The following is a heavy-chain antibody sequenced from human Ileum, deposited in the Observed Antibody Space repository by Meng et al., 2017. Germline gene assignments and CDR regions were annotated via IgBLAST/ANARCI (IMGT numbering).Heavy chain of an antibody. CDR3: ASGSGSLDY. D-gene: IGHD3-3*01. V-gene: IGHV6-1*01. J-gene: IGHJ4*02. Sequence: QWRQSGPGLVKPSPPLSLTCAVSGGSVSSNIAAWNWIRQSPLRGLEWLGRTYYRSKWYSEYAVSVKSRISITPDTSKNQFSLQMNSVTPEDTAVYYCASGSGSLDYWGPGTLVTVSS. CDR1: GGSVSSNIAA. CDR2: TYYRSKWYS.